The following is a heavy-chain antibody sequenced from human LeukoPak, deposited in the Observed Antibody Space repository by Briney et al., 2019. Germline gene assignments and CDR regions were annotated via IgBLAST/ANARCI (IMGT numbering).Heavy chain of an antibody. CDR3: AREKRITMVRGGKDAFDI. J-gene: IGHJ3*02. V-gene: IGHV1-69*13. CDR2: IIPIFGTA. CDR1: GGTFSSYA. D-gene: IGHD3-10*01. Sequence: GASVKVSCKASGGTFSSYAISWVRQAPGQGLEWMGGIIPIFGTANYAQKFQGRVTITADESTSTAYMELSSLRSEDTAVYYCAREKRITMVRGGKDAFDIWGQGTMVTVSS.